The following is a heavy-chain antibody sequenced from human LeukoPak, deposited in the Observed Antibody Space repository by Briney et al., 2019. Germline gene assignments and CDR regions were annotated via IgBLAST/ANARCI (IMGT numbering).Heavy chain of an antibody. CDR3: AKEVAARPAARIYYFDY. Sequence: GGSLRLSCTASGFTFSSYAMSWVRQAPGKGLEWVSTISGSDSSTYYADSVKGRFSISRDNSKNTLYLQMNSLRAEDTAVYYCAKEVAARPAARIYYFDYWGQGTLVTVSS. D-gene: IGHD6-6*01. V-gene: IGHV3-23*01. CDR2: ISGSDSST. CDR1: GFTFSSYA. J-gene: IGHJ4*02.